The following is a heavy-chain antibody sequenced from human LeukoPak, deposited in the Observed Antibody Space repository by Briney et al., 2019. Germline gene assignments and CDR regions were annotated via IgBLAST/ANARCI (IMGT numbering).Heavy chain of an antibody. J-gene: IGHJ4*02. V-gene: IGHV3-21*04. D-gene: IGHD3-22*01. Sequence: GGSLRLSCAASGFIVSDKYMNWVRQAPGKGLEWVSSISSSSSYIYYADSVKGRFTISRDNSKNTLYLQMNSLRAEDTAVYYCAKDDRGGGSGYYYVDGNFDYWGQGTLVTVSS. CDR2: ISSSSSYI. CDR3: AKDDRGGGSGYYYVDGNFDY. CDR1: GFIVSDKY.